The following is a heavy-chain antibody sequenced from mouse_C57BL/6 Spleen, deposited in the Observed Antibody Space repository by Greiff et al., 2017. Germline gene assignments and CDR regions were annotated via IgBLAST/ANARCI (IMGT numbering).Heavy chain of an antibody. Sequence: QVQLQQSGPGLVQPSQSLSITCTVSGFSLTSYGVHWVRQSPGKGLEWLGVIWSGGSTDYNAAFISRLGISKDNSKSQVFFKMNSLQADDTAIYYCAGYYSWFAYWGQGTLVTVSA. CDR1: GFSLTSYG. V-gene: IGHV2-2*01. CDR2: IWSGGST. D-gene: IGHD2-3*01. J-gene: IGHJ3*01. CDR3: AGYYSWFAY.